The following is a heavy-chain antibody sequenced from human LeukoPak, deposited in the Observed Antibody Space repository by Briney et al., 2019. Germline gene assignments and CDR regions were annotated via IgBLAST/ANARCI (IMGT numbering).Heavy chain of an antibody. CDR1: GFTFSSYG. J-gene: IGHJ3*02. CDR2: ISYDGSNK. Sequence: PGGSLRLSCAASGFTFSSYGMHWVRQAPGKGLEWVAVISYDGSNKYYADSVKGRFTISRDNSKNTLYLQMNSLRAEDTAVYYCAKPPMATIKGDAFDIWGQGTMVTVSS. V-gene: IGHV3-30*18. CDR3: AKPPMATIKGDAFDI. D-gene: IGHD5-24*01.